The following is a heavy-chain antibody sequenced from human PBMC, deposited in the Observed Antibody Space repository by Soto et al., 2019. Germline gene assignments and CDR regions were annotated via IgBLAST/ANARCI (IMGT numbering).Heavy chain of an antibody. CDR2: FVPLFGST. J-gene: IGHJ4*02. CDR1: GGTFSGYA. V-gene: IGHV1-69*01. Sequence: QVQLVQSGAEVKKPGSSVKVSCQASGGTFSGYALTWVRQAPGQGLEWMGEFVPLFGSTNYAQKFAGRITIIADESTSTGYMELSTLRSEDTAVYYCATLSLGTSSPPYFDNWGQGTLVTVSS. CDR3: ATLSLGTSSPPYFDN.